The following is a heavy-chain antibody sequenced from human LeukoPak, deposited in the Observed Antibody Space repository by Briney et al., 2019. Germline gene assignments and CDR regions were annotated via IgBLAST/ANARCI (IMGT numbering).Heavy chain of an antibody. D-gene: IGHD3-22*01. CDR1: GGSISSYY. V-gene: IGHV4-59*01. CDR3: AGAGTYCYDSSGYYPPDY. J-gene: IGHJ4*02. Sequence: SETLSLTCTVSGGSISSYYWSWIRQPPGKGLEWIGYIYYSGSTNYNPSLKSRVTISVDTSKNPFSLKLSSVTAADTAVYYCAGAGTYCYDSSGYYPPDYWGQGTLVTVSS. CDR2: IYYSGST.